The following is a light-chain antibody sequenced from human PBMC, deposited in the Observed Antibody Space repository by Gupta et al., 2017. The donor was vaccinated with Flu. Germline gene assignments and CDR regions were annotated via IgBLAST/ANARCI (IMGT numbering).Light chain of an antibody. CDR2: AAS. J-gene: IGKJ1*01. V-gene: IGKV1-39*01. CDR1: QTIITY. Sequence: DIQMTQSPSSLSASVGDRVTIACRASQTIITYLNWYQQKPGKAPQLLMYAASSLQSGVPSRFHGGGSVTDFTLTISRLQPEDSATYYFQQRDNTPRTFGQGTKVEIK. CDR3: QQRDNTPRT.